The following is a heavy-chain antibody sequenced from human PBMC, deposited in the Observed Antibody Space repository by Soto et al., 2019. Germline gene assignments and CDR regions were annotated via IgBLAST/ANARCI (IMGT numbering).Heavy chain of an antibody. V-gene: IGHV1-69*01. CDR2: IIPIFGTA. Sequence: QVQLVQSGAEVQKPGSSVKVSCNASGGTFSSYAISWVRQAPGQGLEWMGGIIPIFGTANYAQKFKGRVTSTADESTSTAYMELSSLSSEDTDVYYCASFPPGGDAGRDYWGQGTLVTVSS. J-gene: IGHJ4*02. CDR1: GGTFSSYA. CDR3: ASFPPGGDAGRDY. D-gene: IGHD2-21*02.